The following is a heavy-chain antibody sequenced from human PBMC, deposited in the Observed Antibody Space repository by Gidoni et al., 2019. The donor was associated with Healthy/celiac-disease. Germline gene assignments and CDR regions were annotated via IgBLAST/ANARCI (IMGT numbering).Heavy chain of an antibody. CDR1: RYSFTSYG. J-gene: IGHJ4*02. Sequence: EVQLLQYGAEVKKPGGSLRISGKGSRYSFTSYGMSWVRQMPGKGLEWMGRIDPSDSYTTYSPSFHGHVTISADKSISTAYLQWSSLKASDTAMYYCASAPTYYSGSGSYYKPFDYWGQGTLVTVSS. V-gene: IGHV5-10-1*03. D-gene: IGHD3-10*01. CDR3: ASAPTYYSGSGSYYKPFDY. CDR2: IDPSDSYT.